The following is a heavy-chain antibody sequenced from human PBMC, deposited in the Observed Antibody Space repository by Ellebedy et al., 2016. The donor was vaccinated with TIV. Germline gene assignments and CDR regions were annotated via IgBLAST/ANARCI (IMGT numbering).Heavy chain of an antibody. J-gene: IGHJ6*02. D-gene: IGHD1-14*01. CDR1: GFTFRNYA. Sequence: PGGSLRLSCAVSGFTFRNYAMSRVRQAPGKGLEWVSDINGFGNRRYYADFVKGRFNVCRDNFKNILYLQMNSLRAEDTAVYYCARDSPDYGMDVWGQGTTVTVSS. V-gene: IGHV3-23*01. CDR2: INGFGNRR. CDR3: ARDSPDYGMDV.